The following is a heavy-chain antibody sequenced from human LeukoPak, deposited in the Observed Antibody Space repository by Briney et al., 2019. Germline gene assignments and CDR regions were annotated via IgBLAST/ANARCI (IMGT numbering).Heavy chain of an antibody. CDR2: IYSGGNT. CDR1: GFTASSNY. D-gene: IGHD3-10*01. Sequence: GGSLRLPCVASGFTASSNYMSWVRQAPGKWLEWVSVIYSGGNTYYADSVRGRFTICRDSSKNTVYLQMNSLRADDTAVYHCASGSTLVQGVIFYYWGQGTLVTVSS. J-gene: IGHJ4*02. CDR3: ASGSTLVQGVIFYY. V-gene: IGHV3-53*01.